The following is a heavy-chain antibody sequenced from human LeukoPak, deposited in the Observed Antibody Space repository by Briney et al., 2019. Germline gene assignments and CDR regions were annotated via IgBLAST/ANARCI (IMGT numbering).Heavy chain of an antibody. D-gene: IGHD6-13*01. V-gene: IGHV3-23*01. Sequence: GGSLRLSCAASGFSFSIYAMSWVRQAPGKGLEWISGISVSGGNTYYAAPVKGRFTFSRDNSKNTMYLQMNSLRAEDTAVYYCAKALLCPSSLQCFFDYWGQGTLVTVSS. CDR1: GFSFSIYA. CDR3: AKALLCPSSLQCFFDY. CDR2: ISVSGGNT. J-gene: IGHJ4*02.